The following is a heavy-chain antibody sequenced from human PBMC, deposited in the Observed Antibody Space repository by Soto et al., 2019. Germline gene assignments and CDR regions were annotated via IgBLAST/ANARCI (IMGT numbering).Heavy chain of an antibody. CDR1: GFTFSSYG. D-gene: IGHD1-26*01. CDR2: IWYDGSNK. CDR3: ARGVSGSHDY. Sequence: QVQLVESGGGVVQPGRSLRLACAASGFTFSSYGMHWVRQAPGKGLEWVAVIWYDGSNKYYADSVKGRFTVSRDNSKSTLYLQMNSLRVEDRAVYYCARGVSGSHDYWGQGTLVTVSS. J-gene: IGHJ4*02. V-gene: IGHV3-33*01.